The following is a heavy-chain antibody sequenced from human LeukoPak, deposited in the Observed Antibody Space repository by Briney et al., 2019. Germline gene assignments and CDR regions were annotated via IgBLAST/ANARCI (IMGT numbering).Heavy chain of an antibody. CDR3: ARTAGGGSGSYFPYYFDY. CDR1: GGSISSGGYS. V-gene: IGHV4-31*03. Sequence: SQTLSLTCTVSGGSISSGGYSWSWIRQHPGKGLEWIGYIYYSGSTYYNPSLKSRVTISVDTSKNQFSLKLSSVTAADTAVYYCARTAGGGSGSYFPYYFDYWGQGTLVTVSS. CDR2: IYYSGST. J-gene: IGHJ4*02. D-gene: IGHD3-10*01.